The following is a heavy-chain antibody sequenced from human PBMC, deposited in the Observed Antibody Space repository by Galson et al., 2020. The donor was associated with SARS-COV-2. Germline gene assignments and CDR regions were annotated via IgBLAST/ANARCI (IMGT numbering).Heavy chain of an antibody. CDR2: IYPGDSDT. Sequence: GESLKISCKGSGYSFTNYWIGWVRQMPGKGLEWMGIIYPGDSDTRYSPSFQGQVTISADKSISTAYLQWSSLKASDTAMYYCASAYSSSWYYFDYWGQGTLVTVSS. CDR3: ASAYSSSWYYFDY. D-gene: IGHD6-13*01. J-gene: IGHJ4*02. V-gene: IGHV5-51*01. CDR1: GYSFTNYW.